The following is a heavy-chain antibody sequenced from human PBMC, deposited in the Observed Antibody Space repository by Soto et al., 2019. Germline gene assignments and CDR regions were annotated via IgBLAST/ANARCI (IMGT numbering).Heavy chain of an antibody. CDR1: GGTFSSYA. Sequence: QVQLVQSGAEVKKPGSSVKVSCKASGGTFSSYAISWVRQAPGQGLEWMGGIIPIFGTANYAQKFQGRVTITADEATSTAYMEPSSLTFEDTVVYYCARQGYYYENSGYYQSATFYIWRQGTTITVS. V-gene: IGHV1-69*01. CDR2: IIPIFGTA. D-gene: IGHD3-22*01. J-gene: IGHJ3*02. CDR3: ARQGYYYENSGYYQSATFYI.